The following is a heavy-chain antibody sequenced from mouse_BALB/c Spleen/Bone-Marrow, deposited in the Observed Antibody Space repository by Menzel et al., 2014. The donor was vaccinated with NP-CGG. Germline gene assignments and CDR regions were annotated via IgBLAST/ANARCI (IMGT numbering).Heavy chain of an antibody. CDR1: GFSLTSYG. Sequence: VQLQQSGPGLVAPSQSLSITCTVSGFSLTSYGVHWVRQPPGKGLGWLGVIWAGGSTNYKSALMSRLSISKDNSKSQVFLKMNSLQTDDTAMYYCARDRRDYGKAWYFDVWGAGTTVTVSS. V-gene: IGHV2-9*02. J-gene: IGHJ1*01. CDR3: ARDRRDYGKAWYFDV. CDR2: IWAGGST. D-gene: IGHD2-1*01.